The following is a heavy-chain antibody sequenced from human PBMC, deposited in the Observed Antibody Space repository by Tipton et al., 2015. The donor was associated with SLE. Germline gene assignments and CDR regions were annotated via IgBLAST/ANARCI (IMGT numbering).Heavy chain of an antibody. CDR1: GFTFSTYS. J-gene: IGHJ4*02. V-gene: IGHV3-48*01. Sequence: SLRLSCAASGFTFSTYSMNWVRQAPGKGLEWVSYISSSTSTIYYADSVKGRFTISRDNAKNSLYLQMNSLRAEGTAVYYCASEFPSHIRVDYFDDWGQGTLVTVSS. D-gene: IGHD2-15*01. CDR3: ASEFPSHIRVDYFDD. CDR2: ISSSTSTI.